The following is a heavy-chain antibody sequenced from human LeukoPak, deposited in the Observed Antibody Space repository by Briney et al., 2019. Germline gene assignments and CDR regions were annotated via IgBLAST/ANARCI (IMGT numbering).Heavy chain of an antibody. CDR2: IYSGGST. J-gene: IGHJ4*02. D-gene: IGHD6-13*01. V-gene: IGHV3-53*04. CDR1: GFTVSSNY. Sequence: GGSLRLSCAASGFTVSSNYMSWVRQAPGKGLEWVSVIYSGGSTYYADSVKGRFTISRHNSKSTLYLQMNSLRAEDTAVYYCARDLTGIAGFDYWGQGTLVTVSS. CDR3: ARDLTGIAGFDY.